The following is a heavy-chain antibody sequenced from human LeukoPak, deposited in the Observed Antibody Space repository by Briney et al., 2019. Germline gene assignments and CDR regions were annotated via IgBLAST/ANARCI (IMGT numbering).Heavy chain of an antibody. CDR2: ISYDGSSK. D-gene: IGHD4-17*01. Sequence: GGSLRLSCAASGFTFSSYGMHWVRQAPGKGLEWVSIISYDGSSKNYANTVKGRFTISRDNSKNTLYLQMNSLRAEDTAVYYCAKDGPYGDHEIDCWGQGTLVTVSS. CDR3: AKDGPYGDHEIDC. V-gene: IGHV3-30*18. J-gene: IGHJ4*02. CDR1: GFTFSSYG.